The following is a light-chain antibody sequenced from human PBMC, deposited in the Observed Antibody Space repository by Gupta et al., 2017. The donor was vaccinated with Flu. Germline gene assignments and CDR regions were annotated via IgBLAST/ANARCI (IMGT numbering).Light chain of an antibody. Sequence: EIVMTQSPLSLPVTPGEPASISCRSSQSLQHSNGYNYLDWYLQKPGQSPQLLIFLGSNRTSGVPDRFSGSGSGTDFTLKITRVEAEDVGIYYCMQALQTPWTFGQGTKVEIK. CDR1: QSLQHSNGYNY. CDR2: LGS. J-gene: IGKJ1*01. V-gene: IGKV2-28*01. CDR3: MQALQTPWT.